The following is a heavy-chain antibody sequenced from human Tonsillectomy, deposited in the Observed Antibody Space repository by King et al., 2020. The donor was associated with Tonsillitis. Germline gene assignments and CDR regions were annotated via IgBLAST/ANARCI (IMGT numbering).Heavy chain of an antibody. CDR3: ARRLGYFDTSAYHFDY. J-gene: IGHJ4*02. D-gene: IGHD3-22*01. CDR2: INHGGST. CDR1: GGSFSGYY. V-gene: IGHV4-34*01. Sequence: VQLQQWGAGLLKPSETLSLTCAVYGGSFSGYYWNWIRQPPGKGLEWIGEINHGGSTNYNPSLKSRVTISVATSKNQFSLKLNSVTAADTAVYYCARRLGYFDTSAYHFDYWGQGTLVTVSS.